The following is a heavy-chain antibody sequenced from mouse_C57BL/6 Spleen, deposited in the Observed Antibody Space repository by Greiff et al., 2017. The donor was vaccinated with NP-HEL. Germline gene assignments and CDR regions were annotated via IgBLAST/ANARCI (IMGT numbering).Heavy chain of an antibody. CDR1: GYTFTSYG. D-gene: IGHD1-1*01. Sequence: QVHVKQSGAELARPGASVKLSCKASGYTFTSYGISWVKQRTGQGLEWIGEIYPRSGNTYYNEKFKGKATLTADKSSSTAYMELRSLTSEDSAVYFCAKEGDLTTVVATRYWYFDVWGTGTTVTVSS. CDR3: AKEGDLTTVVATRYWYFDV. CDR2: IYPRSGNT. J-gene: IGHJ1*03. V-gene: IGHV1-81*01.